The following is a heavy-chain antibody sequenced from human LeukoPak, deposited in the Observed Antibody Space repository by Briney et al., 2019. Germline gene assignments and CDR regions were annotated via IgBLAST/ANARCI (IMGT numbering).Heavy chain of an antibody. CDR1: GFTFSSYA. CDR2: IMNNGGTT. D-gene: IGHD3-9*01. V-gene: IGHV3-23*01. J-gene: IGHJ4*02. CDR3: ARAITGNDWRGADY. Sequence: PGGSLRLSCAASGFTFSSYAMSWVRQAPGKGLEWVSTIMNNGGTTYYAESVKGRFTISRDNSKNTLYLQMNSLRAEDTAIYFCARAITGNDWRGADYWGQDTLVTVSS.